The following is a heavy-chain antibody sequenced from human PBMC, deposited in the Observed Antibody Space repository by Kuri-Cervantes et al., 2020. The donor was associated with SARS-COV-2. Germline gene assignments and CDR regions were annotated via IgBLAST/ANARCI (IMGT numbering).Heavy chain of an antibody. CDR1: GFTFSSYA. D-gene: IGHD7-27*01. J-gene: IGHJ4*02. CDR2: IKQDGSEK. CDR3: ARALLGLLVDY. Sequence: GESLKISCAASGFTFSSYAMHWVRQAPGKGLEWVANIKQDGSEKYYVDSVKGRFTISRDNAKNSLYLQMNSLRAEDTAVYYCARALLGLLVDYWGQGTLVTVSS. V-gene: IGHV3-7*01.